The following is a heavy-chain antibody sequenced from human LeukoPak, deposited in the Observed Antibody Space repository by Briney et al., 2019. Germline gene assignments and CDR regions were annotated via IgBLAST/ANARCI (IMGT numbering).Heavy chain of an antibody. D-gene: IGHD1-26*01. J-gene: IGHJ5*02. Sequence: ASVKVSCKASGGTFSSYAISWVRQAPGQGLEWMGWMNPNSGNTGYAQKFQGRVTMTRNTSISTAYMELSSLRSEDTAVYYCARGGSYANWFDPWGQGTLVTVSS. CDR3: ARGGSYANWFDP. V-gene: IGHV1-8*02. CDR2: MNPNSGNT. CDR1: GGTFSSYA.